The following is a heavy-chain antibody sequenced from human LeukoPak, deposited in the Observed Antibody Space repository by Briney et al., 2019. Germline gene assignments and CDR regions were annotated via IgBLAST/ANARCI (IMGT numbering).Heavy chain of an antibody. CDR1: GFTFSSYA. CDR3: ARAFSRTRCGYDLDY. V-gene: IGHV3-30*04. J-gene: IGHJ4*02. Sequence: GRSLRLSCEASGFTFSSYAMHWVRQAPGKGLEWVAVISYDGSNKYYADSVKGRFTISRDNSKNTLYLQMNSLRAEDTAVYYCARAFSRTRCGYDLDYWGQGTLVTVSS. CDR2: ISYDGSNK. D-gene: IGHD5-12*01.